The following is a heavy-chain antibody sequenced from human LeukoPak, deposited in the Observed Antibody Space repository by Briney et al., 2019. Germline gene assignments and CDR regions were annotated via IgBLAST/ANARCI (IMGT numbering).Heavy chain of an antibody. CDR1: GFTFSSYW. Sequence: SGGSLRLFCAASGFTFSSYWMTWVHQAPGKGLEWISFISSSRSTTYYADSVKGRCTISRDNGKNSMYLQMHSLRAEDTAVYYCVRAEVGTTLKYYYYYMDVWGKGTTVTVSS. J-gene: IGHJ6*03. V-gene: IGHV3-48*01. D-gene: IGHD1-26*01. CDR2: ISSSRSTT. CDR3: VRAEVGTTLKYYYYYMDV.